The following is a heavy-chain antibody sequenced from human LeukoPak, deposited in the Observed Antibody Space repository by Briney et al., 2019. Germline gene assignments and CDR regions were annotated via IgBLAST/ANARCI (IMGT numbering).Heavy chain of an antibody. D-gene: IGHD3-22*01. CDR1: GDSVSSNSAA. Sequence: SQTLSLTRAISGDSVSSNSAAWNWIRQSPSRGLEWLGRTYYRSKWYNDYAVSVKSRITINPDTSKNQFSLQLNSVTPEDTAVYYCARASYYYDSSGYEGDTFEYYYGMDVWGQGTTVTVPS. CDR2: TYYRSKWYN. CDR3: ARASYYYDSSGYEGDTFEYYYGMDV. J-gene: IGHJ6*02. V-gene: IGHV6-1*01.